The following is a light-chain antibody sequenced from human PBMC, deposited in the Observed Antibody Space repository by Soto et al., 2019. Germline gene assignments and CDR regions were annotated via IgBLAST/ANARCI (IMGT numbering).Light chain of an antibody. J-gene: IGKJ4*01. CDR1: QSVSSY. Sequence: EIVLTQSPGTLSLSPGEKATLSCRASQSVSSYLAWYQQKPGQPPRLLIYDVSTRATGIPARFSGSGSGTDFTLTISSLEPEDFAVYYCQQRYNSLTFGGGTKVDIK. CDR2: DVS. V-gene: IGKV3-11*01. CDR3: QQRYNSLT.